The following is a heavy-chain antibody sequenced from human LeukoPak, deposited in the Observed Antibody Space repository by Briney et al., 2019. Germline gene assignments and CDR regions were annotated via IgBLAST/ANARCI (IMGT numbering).Heavy chain of an antibody. Sequence: SETLSLTCTVSGGSISSYYWSWIRRPPGKGLEWIGYIYYSGSTNYNPSLKSRVTISVDTSKNQFSLKLSSVTAADTAVYYCARGLTYYYDSSGYLRENWFDPWGQGTLVTVSS. CDR1: GGSISSYY. J-gene: IGHJ5*02. V-gene: IGHV4-59*01. D-gene: IGHD3-22*01. CDR3: ARGLTYYYDSSGYLRENWFDP. CDR2: IYYSGST.